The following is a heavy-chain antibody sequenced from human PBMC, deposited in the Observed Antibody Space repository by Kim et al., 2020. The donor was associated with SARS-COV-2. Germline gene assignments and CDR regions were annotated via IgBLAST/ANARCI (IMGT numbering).Heavy chain of an antibody. V-gene: IGHV4-31*02. J-gene: IGHJ2*01. D-gene: IGHD3-10*01. Sequence: SRVTISVDTSKNQFSLKLSSVTAADTAVYYCARESTMVRGVISIFWYVDLWGRGTLVTVSS. CDR3: ARESTMVRGVISIFWYVDL.